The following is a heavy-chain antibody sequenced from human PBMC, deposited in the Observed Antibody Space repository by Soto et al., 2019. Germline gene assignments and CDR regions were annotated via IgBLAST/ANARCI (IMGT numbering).Heavy chain of an antibody. D-gene: IGHD2-15*01. CDR3: ARGQVVAAQH. CDR1: GGSISSYY. V-gene: IGHV4-59*12. Sequence: PSETLSLTCTVSGGSISSYYWSWIRQPPGKGLEWIGYTYYSGSTNYNPSLKSRVTISVDTSKNQFSLKLTSVTAADTAVYYCARGQVVAAQHWGQGTLVTVSS. CDR2: TYYSGST. J-gene: IGHJ4*02.